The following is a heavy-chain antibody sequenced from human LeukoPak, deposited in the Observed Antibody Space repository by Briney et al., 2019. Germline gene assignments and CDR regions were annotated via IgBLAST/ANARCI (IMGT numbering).Heavy chain of an antibody. CDR2: ISGSGGST. J-gene: IGHJ3*02. Sequence: GALRLSCAASGFTFSSYGMSWVRQAPGKGLEWVSAISGSGGSTYYADSVKGRFTISRDNAKNSLYLQMNSLRAEDTAVYYCARDDHYYDSSGYLVTCGFDIWGQGTMVTVSS. D-gene: IGHD3-22*01. CDR1: GFTFSSYG. V-gene: IGHV3-23*01. CDR3: ARDDHYYDSSGYLVTCGFDI.